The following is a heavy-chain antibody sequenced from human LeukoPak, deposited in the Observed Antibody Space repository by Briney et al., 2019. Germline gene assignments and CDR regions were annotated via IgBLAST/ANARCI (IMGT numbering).Heavy chain of an antibody. CDR1: GFTFSAHW. D-gene: IGHD4-17*01. CDR2: IINDGSST. Sequence: GGSLRLSCAASGFTFSAHWMHWVRQAPGKGLLWVSRIINDGSSTTYADSVKGRFTISRDNAKNTLYLQMNSLRAEDTAVYYCVREVSGDPWHNWFVPWGQGTMVTVSS. V-gene: IGHV3-74*01. CDR3: VREVSGDPWHNWFVP. J-gene: IGHJ5*02.